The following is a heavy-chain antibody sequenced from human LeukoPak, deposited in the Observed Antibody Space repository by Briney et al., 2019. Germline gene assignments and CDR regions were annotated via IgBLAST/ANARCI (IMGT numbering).Heavy chain of an antibody. Sequence: SETLSLTCTVSGYSISSGYYWGWIRQPPGKGLGWIGSIYHSGSTYYNPSLKSRVTISVDTSKNQFSLKLSSVTAADTAVFYCASLTTADAFDIWGQGTMVTVSS. V-gene: IGHV4-38-2*02. J-gene: IGHJ3*02. CDR3: ASLTTADAFDI. CDR2: IYHSGST. CDR1: GYSISSGYY. D-gene: IGHD3-22*01.